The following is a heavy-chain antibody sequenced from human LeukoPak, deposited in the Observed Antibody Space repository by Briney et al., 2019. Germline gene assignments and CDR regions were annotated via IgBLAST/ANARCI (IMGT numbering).Heavy chain of an antibody. CDR3: ARAGYNWNYKYYFDY. CDR2: IYYSGST. V-gene: IGHV4-59*01. CDR1: GGSISSYY. D-gene: IGHD1-7*01. J-gene: IGHJ4*02. Sequence: SETLSLTCTVSGGSISSYYWSWIRQPPGKGLEWIGYIYYSGSTNYNPSLKSRVTISADTSKNQFSLKLSSVTAADTAVYYCARAGYNWNYKYYFDYWGQGTLVTVSS.